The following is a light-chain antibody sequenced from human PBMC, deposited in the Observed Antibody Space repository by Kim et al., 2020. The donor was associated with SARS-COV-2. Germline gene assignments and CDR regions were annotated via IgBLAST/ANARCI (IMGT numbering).Light chain of an antibody. CDR3: CSYAGRSTV. V-gene: IGLV2-23*02. CDR2: EVT. CDR1: SSDVGSYKL. J-gene: IGLJ2*01. Sequence: QCALTQPASVSGSPGQSITISCTGTSSDVGSYKLVSWYQQHPGKAPKLMIYEVTKRPSGVSNRFSGSKSGNTASLTISGLQAEDEADYYCCSYAGRSTVFGGGTQLTVL.